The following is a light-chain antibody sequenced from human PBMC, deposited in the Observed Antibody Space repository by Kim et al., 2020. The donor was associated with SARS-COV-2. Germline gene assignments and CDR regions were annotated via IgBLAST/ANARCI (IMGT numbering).Light chain of an antibody. V-gene: IGKV3-15*01. J-gene: IGKJ2*03. CDR2: GAS. CDR3: QQYDEWPPYS. Sequence: IVMTRSPVTLSVSPGERATLSCRASQSVNSHLAWYQQKPGQAPRLLIYGASSRATGIPARFSGSGSGTEFTLTITSLQSEDSAVYYCQQYDEWPPYSFGQGTKLEI. CDR1: QSVNSH.